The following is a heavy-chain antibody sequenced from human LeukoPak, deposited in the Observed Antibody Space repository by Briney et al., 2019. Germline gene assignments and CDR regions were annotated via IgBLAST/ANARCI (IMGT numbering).Heavy chain of an antibody. J-gene: IGHJ4*02. V-gene: IGHV4-34*01. CDR3: ARLRGYSSG. D-gene: IGHD6-19*01. CDR2: INHSGNT. Sequence: SETLSLTCAVYGGSFSGYYWSWIRQPPGKGLEWIGEINHSGNTNYNPSLKSRVTISVDTSKNQFSLKLSSVTAADTAVYYCARLRGYSSGWGQGTLVTVSS. CDR1: GGSFSGYY.